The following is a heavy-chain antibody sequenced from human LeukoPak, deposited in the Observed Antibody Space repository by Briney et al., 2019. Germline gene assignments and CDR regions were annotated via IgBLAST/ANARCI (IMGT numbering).Heavy chain of an antibody. J-gene: IGHJ4*02. CDR1: AFTFSSYG. CDR2: IRYDGSNK. Sequence: GGSLRLSCAASAFTFSSYGMHWVRQAPGKGLEWVAFIRYDGSNKYYADSVKGRFTISRDNSKNTLYLQMNSLRAEDTAVYYCAKDVPEHNWNFYYFDYWGQGTLVTVSS. CDR3: AKDVPEHNWNFYYFDY. V-gene: IGHV3-30*02. D-gene: IGHD1-7*01.